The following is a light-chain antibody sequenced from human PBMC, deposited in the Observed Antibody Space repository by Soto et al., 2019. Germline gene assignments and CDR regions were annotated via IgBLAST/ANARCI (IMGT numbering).Light chain of an antibody. J-gene: IGLJ3*02. V-gene: IGLV1-47*01. CDR3: ASWDDTLSGRV. Sequence: QSVLTQPPSASGTPGQRVTISCTGSSSDIGSNYVYWYQQLPEMAPKLLIYKNDQRPSGISERFSGSKSGTSASLAISGLRTEDEANYYCASWDDTLSGRVFGGGTQLNVL. CDR2: KND. CDR1: SSDIGSNY.